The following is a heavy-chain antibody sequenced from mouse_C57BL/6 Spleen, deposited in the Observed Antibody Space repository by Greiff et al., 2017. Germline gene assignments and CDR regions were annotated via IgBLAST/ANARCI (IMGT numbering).Heavy chain of an antibody. CDR1: GFTFTDYY. Sequence: FLQPGGSLSLSWAASGFTFTDYYMSWVRQPPGKALEWLGFIRNKANGYTTEYSASVKGRFTISRDNSQSILYLQMNALRAEDSATYYCARGGGFDYWGQGTTLTVSS. V-gene: IGHV7-3*01. J-gene: IGHJ2*01. CDR3: ARGGGFDY. CDR2: IRNKANGYTT.